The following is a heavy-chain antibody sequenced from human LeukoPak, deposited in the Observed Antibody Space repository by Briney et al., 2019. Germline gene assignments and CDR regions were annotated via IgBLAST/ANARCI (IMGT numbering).Heavy chain of an antibody. V-gene: IGHV4-59*01. J-gene: IGHJ5*02. CDR3: ARDMHYDSSGENWFDP. D-gene: IGHD3-22*01. CDR1: GGSISSYY. Sequence: SETLSLTCTVSGGSISSYYWSWIRQPPGKGLEWIGYIYYSGSTNYNPSLKSRVTISVDTSKNQFSLKLSSVTAADTAVYHCARDMHYDSSGENWFDPWGQGTLVTVSS. CDR2: IYYSGST.